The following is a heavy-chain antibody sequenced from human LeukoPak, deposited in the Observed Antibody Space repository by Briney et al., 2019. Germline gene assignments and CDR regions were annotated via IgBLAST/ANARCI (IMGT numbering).Heavy chain of an antibody. CDR2: IWHDASHT. Sequence: GGSLSLSCVSSGFSFSTYAMHWVSQAPGKGLEWVTLIWHDASHTFYTDSVKGRFTISRDNSKNTVYLQMNSLGGEDTAVYYCAREIFGSGSYPDYWGQGTLVTVSS. CDR3: AREIFGSGSYPDY. J-gene: IGHJ4*02. D-gene: IGHD3-10*01. V-gene: IGHV3-33*01. CDR1: GFSFSTYA.